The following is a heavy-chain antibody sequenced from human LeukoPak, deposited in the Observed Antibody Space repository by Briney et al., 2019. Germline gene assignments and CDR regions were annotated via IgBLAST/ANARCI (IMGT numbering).Heavy chain of an antibody. V-gene: IGHV4-34*01. Sequence: PSETLSLTCAVYGGSFSGYYWSWIRQPPGKGLEWTGEINHSGSTNYNPSLKSRVTISVDTSKNQFSLKLSSVTAADTAVYYCARTDQRGRPFDYWGQGTLVTVSS. CDR1: GGSFSGYY. CDR3: ARTDQRGRPFDY. J-gene: IGHJ4*02. D-gene: IGHD2-2*01. CDR2: INHSGST.